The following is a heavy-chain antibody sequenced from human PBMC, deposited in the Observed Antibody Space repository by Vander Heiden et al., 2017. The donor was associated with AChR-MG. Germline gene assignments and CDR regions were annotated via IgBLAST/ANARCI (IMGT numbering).Heavy chain of an antibody. D-gene: IGHD6-6*01. J-gene: IGHJ4*02. CDR3: AKYVAARPIFDY. CDR1: GFTFSSYA. V-gene: IGHV3-23*01. CDR2: ISGSGGST. Sequence: EVQLLESGGGLVQPGGSLRLPCAASGFTFSSYAMSWVRQAPGKGLEWVSAISGSGGSTYYADSVKGRFTISRDNSKNTLYLQMNSLRAEDTAVYYCAKYVAARPIFDYWGQGTLVTVSS.